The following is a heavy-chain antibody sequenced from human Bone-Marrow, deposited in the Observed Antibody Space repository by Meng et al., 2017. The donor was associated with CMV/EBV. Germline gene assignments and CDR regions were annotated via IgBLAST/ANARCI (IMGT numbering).Heavy chain of an antibody. J-gene: IGHJ6*02. Sequence: GESLKISCAASGFTFSSYGMHWVRQAPGKGLEWVAFIRYDGSNKYYADSVKGRFTISRDNSKNTLYLQMNSLRAEDTAVYYCAKDDGPVVLARVIGVGCYGMDVWGQGTTVTVSS. CDR3: AKDDGPVVLARVIGVGCYGMDV. V-gene: IGHV3-30*02. CDR1: GFTFSSYG. CDR2: IRYDGSNK. D-gene: IGHD3-22*01.